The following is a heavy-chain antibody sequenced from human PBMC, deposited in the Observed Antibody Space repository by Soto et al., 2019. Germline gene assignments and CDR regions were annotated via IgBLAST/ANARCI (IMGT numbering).Heavy chain of an antibody. D-gene: IGHD6-6*01. CDR3: ASSYSSSTGFDY. CDR1: GYTFTSYA. V-gene: IGHV1-3*01. CDR2: INAGNGNT. J-gene: IGHJ4*02. Sequence: WASVKVSCKASGYTFTSYAMHWVRQAPGQRLEWMGWINAGNGNTKYSQKFQGRVTITRDTSASTAYMELSSLRSEDTAVYYCASSYSSSTGFDYWGQGTLVTVSS.